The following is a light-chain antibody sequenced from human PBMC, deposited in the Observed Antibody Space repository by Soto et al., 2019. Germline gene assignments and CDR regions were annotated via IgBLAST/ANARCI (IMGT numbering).Light chain of an antibody. CDR1: SSDFGDDKY. CDR3: QSYDTSLSGVI. CDR2: GVN. J-gene: IGLJ2*01. Sequence: QSVLTQPASVSGSPGQSITVSCTGSSSDFGDDKYVSWYQQQPGKGPNLLIYGVNSRPSGISNRFSGSKSGNTASLTISGLQVEDEANYYCQSYDTSLSGVIFGAGTKVTVL. V-gene: IGLV2-14*01.